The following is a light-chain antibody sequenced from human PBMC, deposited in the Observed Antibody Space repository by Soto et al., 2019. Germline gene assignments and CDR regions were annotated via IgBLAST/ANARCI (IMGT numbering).Light chain of an antibody. J-gene: IGLJ2*01. CDR3: SSFTTSSTLL. V-gene: IGLV2-14*03. CDR1: SSDVGGYNS. Sequence: QSALTQPDSVSGSPGQSVTISCTGTSSDVGGYNSVSWYQQHPGKAPKLIIYEVTDRPSGVSNRYSGSKSGNTAALTNSGLQAEDEADYYCSSFTTSSTLLFGGGTKLTVL. CDR2: EVT.